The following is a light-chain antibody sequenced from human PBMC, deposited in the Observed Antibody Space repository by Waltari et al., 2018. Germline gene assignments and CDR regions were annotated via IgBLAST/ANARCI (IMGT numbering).Light chain of an antibody. Sequence: SVLSQPPSVSGAPGQRVTISCAGRSSNIRAGSGVYWYHNLPGTAPKLLIYANDTRPSGVPARVSGSKSGTSASLAITGLQAEDEADYYGLAYDNRLTGWVFGGGTKVTVL. CDR3: LAYDNRLTGWV. CDR2: AND. CDR1: SSNIRAGSG. J-gene: IGLJ3*02. V-gene: IGLV1-40*01.